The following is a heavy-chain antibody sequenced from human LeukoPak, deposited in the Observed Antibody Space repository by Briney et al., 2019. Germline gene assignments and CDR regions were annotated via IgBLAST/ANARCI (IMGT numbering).Heavy chain of an antibody. CDR1: GFTFSAST. CDR2: IRGKSGNYAT. J-gene: IGHJ4*02. CDR3: SSRDGNTGY. V-gene: IGHV3-73*01. D-gene: IGHD5-24*01. Sequence: GGSLKLSCAASGFTFSASTLHWVRQASGKGLEWLGRIRGKSGNYATSYVASVNGRFTISRDDSKNTAYLQMNSLKTEDTAVYYRSSRDGNTGYRGQGTLVTVSS.